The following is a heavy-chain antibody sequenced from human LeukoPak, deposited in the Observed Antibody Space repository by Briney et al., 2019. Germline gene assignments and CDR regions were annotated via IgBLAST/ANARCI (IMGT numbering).Heavy chain of an antibody. D-gene: IGHD3-10*01. J-gene: IGHJ3*02. V-gene: IGHV3-23*01. CDR2: ISGGGGST. CDR3: AKDRYYASGSSYGNAFDI. Sequence: GGSLSLSCAASGFTFSSYAMSWVRQAPGKGLEWVSAISGGGGSTYYADSVKGRFTISRDNSKNTLYLQINSLRAEDTAVYYCAKDRYYASGSSYGNAFDICGQGTMVTVSS. CDR1: GFTFSSYA.